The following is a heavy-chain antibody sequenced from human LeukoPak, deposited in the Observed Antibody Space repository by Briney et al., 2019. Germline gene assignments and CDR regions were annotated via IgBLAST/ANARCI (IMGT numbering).Heavy chain of an antibody. CDR3: ARDMEEQQLGIDY. V-gene: IGHV3-23*01. CDR1: GFTFGSSA. CDR2: FSRSGPDT. D-gene: IGHD6-13*01. Sequence: GGSLRLSCAASGFTFGSSAMSWVRQAPGKGPEWVSTFSRSGPDTYYADSVKGRFTIFRDNSKNTLYLQMNSLRAEDTAVYYCARDMEEQQLGIDYWGQGTLVTVSS. J-gene: IGHJ4*02.